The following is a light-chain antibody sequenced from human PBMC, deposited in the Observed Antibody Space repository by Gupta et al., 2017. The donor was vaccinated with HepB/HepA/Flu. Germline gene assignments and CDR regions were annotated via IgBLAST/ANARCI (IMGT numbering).Light chain of an antibody. V-gene: IGKV1-39*01. CDR2: AAS. CDR3: QQSDITPPT. Sequence: DIQMTQSPSSLSASVGDRVTITCRASQSVSTYLNWYQQKPGKAPKLLIYAASSLQSGVPSRFSGSGSGTDFTLAISRLQPEDFATYYCQQSDITPPTFGQGTKVEVK. CDR1: QSVSTY. J-gene: IGKJ1*01.